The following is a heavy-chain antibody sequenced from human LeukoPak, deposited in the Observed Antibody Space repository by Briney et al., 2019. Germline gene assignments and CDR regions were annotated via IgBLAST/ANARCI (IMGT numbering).Heavy chain of an antibody. V-gene: IGHV4-39*01. CDR1: GGSISSSSYY. Sequence: SETLSLTCTVSGGSISSSSYYWGWIRQPPGKGLEWIGSIYYSGSTYCNPSLKSRVTISVDTSKNQFSLKLSSVTAADTAVYYCARHARSTAAPSSWFDPWGQGTLVTVSS. CDR3: ARHARSTAAPSSWFDP. D-gene: IGHD6-6*01. J-gene: IGHJ5*02. CDR2: IYYSGST.